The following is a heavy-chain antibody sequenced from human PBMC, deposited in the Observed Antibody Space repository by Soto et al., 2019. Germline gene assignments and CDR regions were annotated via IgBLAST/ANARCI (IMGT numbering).Heavy chain of an antibody. CDR2: ISSSSSTI. Sequence: EVQLVESGGGLVQPGGSLRLSCAASGFTFSSYSMNWVRQAPGKGLEWVSYISSSSSTIYYADSVKGRFTISRDNAKNSLYLQMNSLRDEDTAVHYCARTLYYYDSSFDYWGQGTLVTVSS. J-gene: IGHJ4*02. V-gene: IGHV3-48*02. CDR1: GFTFSSYS. D-gene: IGHD3-22*01. CDR3: ARTLYYYDSSFDY.